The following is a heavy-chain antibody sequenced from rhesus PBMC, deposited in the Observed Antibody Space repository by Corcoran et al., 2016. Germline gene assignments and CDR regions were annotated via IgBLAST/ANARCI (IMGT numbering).Heavy chain of an antibody. CDR3: ARASNYYGLDS. Sequence: QAQLQESGPGLVKPSETLSLTCAVSGGSVSSSNWWSRIRQPPGKGLEWIGYISGSSGSTYYNPSLKSRVTISTDTSKNQFSLKLSSVTAADTAVYYCARASNYYGLDSWGQGVVVTVSS. J-gene: IGHJ6*01. CDR1: GGSVSSSNW. V-gene: IGHV4-65*01. CDR2: ISGSSGST.